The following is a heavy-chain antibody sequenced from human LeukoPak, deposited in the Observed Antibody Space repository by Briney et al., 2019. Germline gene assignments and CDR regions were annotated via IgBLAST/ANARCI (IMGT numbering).Heavy chain of an antibody. D-gene: IGHD6-19*01. CDR2: ISGSGGGT. V-gene: IGHV3-23*01. CDR1: GFTFSNYA. J-gene: IGHJ4*02. CDR3: AKGEYGSGWPD. Sequence: GGSLRLSCAASGFTFSNYAMNWVRQAPGKGLEWVSGISGSGGGTDYADSLRGRFTISRDNSKNTLCLQMNSLRAEDTALYYCAKGEYGSGWPDWGQGTLVTVSS.